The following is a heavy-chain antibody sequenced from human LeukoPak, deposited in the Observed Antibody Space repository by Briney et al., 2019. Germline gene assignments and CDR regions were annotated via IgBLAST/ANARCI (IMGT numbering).Heavy chain of an antibody. V-gene: IGHV1-2*02. Sequence: ASVKVSCKASGYTFTGYYMHWVRQASGQGLEWMGWINPNSGGTNYAQKFQGRVTMTRDTSISTAYMELSRLRSDDTAVYYCARVLWFGELYYFDYWGQGTLVTVSS. J-gene: IGHJ4*02. D-gene: IGHD3-10*01. CDR2: INPNSGGT. CDR3: ARVLWFGELYYFDY. CDR1: GYTFTGYY.